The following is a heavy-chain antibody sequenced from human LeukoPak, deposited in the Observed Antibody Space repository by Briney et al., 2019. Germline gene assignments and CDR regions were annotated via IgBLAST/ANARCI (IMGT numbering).Heavy chain of an antibody. Sequence: GGSLRLSRAPSGFTFSSYAMNWVRQAPGKGLEWVSTISGSGGRTYYADSVKGRFTISRDNSKNTLYLQMNSLRAEDTALYYCAKWNPYSTSSHLPFFDYWGQGTLVTVSS. CDR3: AKWNPYSTSSHLPFFDY. CDR1: GFTFSSYA. D-gene: IGHD6-6*01. V-gene: IGHV3-23*01. CDR2: ISGSGGRT. J-gene: IGHJ4*01.